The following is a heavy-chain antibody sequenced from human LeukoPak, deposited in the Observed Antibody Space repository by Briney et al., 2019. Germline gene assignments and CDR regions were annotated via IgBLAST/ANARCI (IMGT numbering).Heavy chain of an antibody. Sequence: SVKVSCKASVGTFSSYAISWVRQAPGQGLEWMGGIIPIFGTANYAQKFQGRVTITADESTGTAYMELSSLRSEDTAVYYCARGGHSGYDSPFDYWGQGTLVTVSS. D-gene: IGHD5-12*01. CDR2: IIPIFGTA. V-gene: IGHV1-69*01. CDR1: VGTFSSYA. CDR3: ARGGHSGYDSPFDY. J-gene: IGHJ4*02.